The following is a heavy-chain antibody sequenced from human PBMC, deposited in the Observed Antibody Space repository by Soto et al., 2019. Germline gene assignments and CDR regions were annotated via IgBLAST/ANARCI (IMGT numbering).Heavy chain of an antibody. CDR2: IIPIFGTS. CDR1: GDTFRSYG. J-gene: IGHJ6*02. D-gene: IGHD2-2*01. Sequence: QVQLLQSGAEAKKPGSSVTVSCKVSGDTFRSYGISWVRQAPGQGLEWMGGIIPIFGTSHYALKFQGRVPMTADKTTNTAYMELNSLRFEDTAVYYWTRYPGSATAMRRYMYGMEVWGQGTTITVSS. CDR3: TRYPGSATAMRRYMYGMEV. V-gene: IGHV1-69*06.